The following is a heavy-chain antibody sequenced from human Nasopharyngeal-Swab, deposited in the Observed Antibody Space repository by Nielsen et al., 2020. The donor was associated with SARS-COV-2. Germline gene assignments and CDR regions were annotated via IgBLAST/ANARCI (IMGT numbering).Heavy chain of an antibody. V-gene: IGHV3-15*01. D-gene: IGHD5-18*01. CDR2: IKSRSDGGTT. J-gene: IGHJ4*02. Sequence: GGSLRLSCAASGLTFSKACMNWVRQAPGRGLEWVGRIKSRSDGGTTYYAAPVKGRFTISRDDSENTVYLQMNSLQTDDTAVYYCSTGGYTSGLDYWGQGTLATVSS. CDR1: GLTFSKAC. CDR3: STGGYTSGLDY.